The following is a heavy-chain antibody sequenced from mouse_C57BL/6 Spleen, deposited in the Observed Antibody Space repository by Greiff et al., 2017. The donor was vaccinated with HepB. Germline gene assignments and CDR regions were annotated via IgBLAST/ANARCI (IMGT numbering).Heavy chain of an antibody. V-gene: IGHV3-6*01. CDR2: RSYDGSN. J-gene: IGHJ3*01. CDR3: AGGDSAGRFAY. Sequence: EVQVVESGPGLVKPSQSLSLTCSVSGYSITSGYYWNWIRQFPGNKLEWVGYRSYDGSNNYNPSLKNRISITRDTSKNQFFLKLNSVTTEDTATYDCAGGDSAGRFAYWGQGTLVTVSA. CDR1: GYSITSGYY. D-gene: IGHD3-2*02.